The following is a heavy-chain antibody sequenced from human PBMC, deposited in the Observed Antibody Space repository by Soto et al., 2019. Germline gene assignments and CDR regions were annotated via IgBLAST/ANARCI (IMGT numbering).Heavy chain of an antibody. D-gene: IGHD3-22*01. CDR1: GGTFSSYG. CDR2: IIPMFGTA. CDR3: ARDSSGYYFHDWYFDL. V-gene: IGHV1-69*12. J-gene: IGHJ2*01. Sequence: QVQLVQSGAEVKKPGSSVKVSCKASGGTFSSYGFSWVRQVPGQGLEWMGGIIPMFGTANYAQKFQGRVTITADESTSTAYMELSSLRSDDTAVYYCARDSSGYYFHDWYFDLWGRGTLVTVSS.